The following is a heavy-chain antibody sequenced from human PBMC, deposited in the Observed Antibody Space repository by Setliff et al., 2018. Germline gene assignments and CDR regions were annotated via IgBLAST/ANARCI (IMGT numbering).Heavy chain of an antibody. V-gene: IGHV4-59*01. CDR1: GGSISSYY. CDR3: ARVTMGGDFDA. Sequence: PSETLSLTCIVSGGSISSYYWTWIRQPPGKGLEWIGYIYYSGSTNYNPSLESRVTISVDTSKNQFSLRMTSVTAADTAVYYCARVTMGGDFDAWGQGTLVTVLL. J-gene: IGHJ4*02. CDR2: IYYSGST. D-gene: IGHD1-26*01.